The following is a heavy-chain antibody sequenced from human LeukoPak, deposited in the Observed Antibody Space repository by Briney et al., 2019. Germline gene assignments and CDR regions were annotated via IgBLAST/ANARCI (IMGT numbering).Heavy chain of an antibody. CDR3: ARENQAYDYVWGSFDY. D-gene: IGHD3-16*01. CDR2: ISGSGGAT. V-gene: IGHV3-23*01. Sequence: GGSLRLSCAASGFSFSGYAMSWVRQAPGKGLEWVSSISGSGGATNYADSVKGRFTISRDNAKNSLYLQMNSLRAEDTAVYLCARENQAYDYVWGSFDYWGQGTLVAVSS. J-gene: IGHJ4*02. CDR1: GFSFSGYA.